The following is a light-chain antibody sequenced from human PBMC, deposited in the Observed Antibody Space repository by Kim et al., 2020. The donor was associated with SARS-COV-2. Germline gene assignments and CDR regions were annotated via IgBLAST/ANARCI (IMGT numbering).Light chain of an antibody. CDR2: AAS. CDR3: QKCDSAPWT. Sequence: ASVGDGVTFTCRASRGISNHLAWYQQKPGEVPKLLIYAASALQSGVPSRFRGTGSGTDFTLTISSLQPEDVATYYCQKCDSAPWTFGQGTKVDIK. V-gene: IGKV1-27*01. CDR1: RGISNH. J-gene: IGKJ1*01.